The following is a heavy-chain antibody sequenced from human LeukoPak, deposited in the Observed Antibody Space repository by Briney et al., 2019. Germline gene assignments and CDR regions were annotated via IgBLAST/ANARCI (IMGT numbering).Heavy chain of an antibody. J-gene: IGHJ4*02. Sequence: SETLSLTCTVSGGSISSYYWSWIRQPSGKGLEWIGYIYYSGSTNYNPSLKSRVTISVDTSKNQFSLKLSSVTAADTAVYYCARAGYTGTGYYFDYWGQGTLVTVSS. CDR1: GGSISSYY. V-gene: IGHV4-59*01. CDR2: IYYSGST. CDR3: ARAGYTGTGYYFDY. D-gene: IGHD4-17*01.